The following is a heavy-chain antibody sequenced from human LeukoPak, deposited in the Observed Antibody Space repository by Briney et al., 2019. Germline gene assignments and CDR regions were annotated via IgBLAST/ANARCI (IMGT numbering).Heavy chain of an antibody. CDR1: GYTFTSYY. Sequence: ASVKVSCKASGYTFTSYYMHWVRQAPGQGLEWMGIINPSGGSTSYAQKFQGRVTMTRDTSTSTVYMELSSLRSEDTAVYYCARVEYYYDSSGYYLLGFDYWGQGTLVTVSS. D-gene: IGHD3-22*01. J-gene: IGHJ4*02. CDR3: ARVEYYYDSSGYYLLGFDY. CDR2: INPSGGST. V-gene: IGHV1-46*01.